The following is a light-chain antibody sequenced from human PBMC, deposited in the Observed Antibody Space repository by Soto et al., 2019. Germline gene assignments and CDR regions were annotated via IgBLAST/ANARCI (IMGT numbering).Light chain of an antibody. CDR3: QQYGSSPPFT. CDR1: QSVSKNY. V-gene: IGKV3-20*01. Sequence: ESVLTQSPGTLSLSPGERATLSCRASQSVSKNYLAWYQQKPGQAPRLLIYGASTRATGIPDRFSGSGSGTDFTLTISRLEPVDFAVYYCQQYGSSPPFTFGPGSKVDIK. J-gene: IGKJ3*01. CDR2: GAS.